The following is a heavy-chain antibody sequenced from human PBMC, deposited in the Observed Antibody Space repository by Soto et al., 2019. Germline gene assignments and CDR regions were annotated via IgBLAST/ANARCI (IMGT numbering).Heavy chain of an antibody. D-gene: IGHD5-12*01. CDR1: GFTFSSYA. CDR2: LSGSGGST. J-gene: IGHJ5*02. V-gene: IGHV3-23*01. Sequence: EVQLLESGGGLVQPGGSLRLSCAASGFTFSSYAMTWVRQAPGKGLEWVSTLSGSGGSTYYADSVKGRFTISRDNSKNTLYLQMNSLRAEDTAVYYCANIGVATSTWGQGTLVTVSS. CDR3: ANIGVATST.